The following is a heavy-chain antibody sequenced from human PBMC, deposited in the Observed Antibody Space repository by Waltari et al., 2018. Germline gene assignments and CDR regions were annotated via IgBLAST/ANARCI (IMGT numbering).Heavy chain of an antibody. J-gene: IGHJ4*02. CDR1: GGSISSYY. CDR3: ARSPKAGYSSGWYDY. CDR2: IYYSVST. V-gene: IGHV4-59*01. Sequence: QVQLQESGPGLVKPSETLSLTCTVSGGSISSYYWSWIRQPPGKGLEWIWYIYYSVSTNYNPSLKSRVTISVDTSKNQFSLKLSSVTAADTAVYYCARSPKAGYSSGWYDYWGQGTLVTVSS. D-gene: IGHD6-19*01.